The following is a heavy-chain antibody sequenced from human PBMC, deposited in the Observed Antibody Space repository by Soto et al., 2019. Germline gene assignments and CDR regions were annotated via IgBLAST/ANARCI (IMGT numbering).Heavy chain of an antibody. J-gene: IGHJ4*02. V-gene: IGHV3-30*18. CDR2: ISYDGSNK. CDR1: GFTFSSYG. Sequence: GGSLRLSCAASGFTFSSYGMHWVRQAPGKGLEWVAVISYDGSNKYYADSVKGRFTISRDNSKNTLYLQMNSLRAEDTAVYYCAKDHEDPYYYDSRVEGYFDYWGQGTLVTVSS. CDR3: AKDHEDPYYYDSRVEGYFDY. D-gene: IGHD3-22*01.